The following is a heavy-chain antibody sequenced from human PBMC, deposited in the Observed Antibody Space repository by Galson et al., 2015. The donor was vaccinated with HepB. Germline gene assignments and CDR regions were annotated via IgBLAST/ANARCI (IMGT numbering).Heavy chain of an antibody. CDR3: ASDIAVAGTGAFDI. CDR2: IYSGGST. V-gene: IGHV3-53*04. Sequence: SLRLSCAASGFTVSSNYMSWVRQAPGKGLEWVSVIYSGGSTYYADSVKGRFTISRHNSKDTLYLQMNSLRAEDTAVYYCASDIAVAGTGAFDIWGQGTMVTVSS. J-gene: IGHJ3*02. D-gene: IGHD6-19*01. CDR1: GFTVSSNY.